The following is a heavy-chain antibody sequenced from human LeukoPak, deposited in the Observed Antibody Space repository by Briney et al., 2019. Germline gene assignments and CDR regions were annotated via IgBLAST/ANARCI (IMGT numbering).Heavy chain of an antibody. V-gene: IGHV1-18*01. CDR3: ARGEVSASLYYFDF. CDR2: VSGYTGNT. Sequence: ASVKVSCKTSGDTFTTYGVSGVRQAPGQGLEWMGWVSGYTGNTNYAERFQGRVTMTTDTSTTTVYMELTSLRSDDTAVYYCARGEVSASLYYFDFWGQGTLVTVS. J-gene: IGHJ4*02. CDR1: GDTFTTYG. D-gene: IGHD2-2*01.